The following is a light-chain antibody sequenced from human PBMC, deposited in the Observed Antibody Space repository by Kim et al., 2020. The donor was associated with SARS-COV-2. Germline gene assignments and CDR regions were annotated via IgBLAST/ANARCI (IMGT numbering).Light chain of an antibody. V-gene: IGKV3-20*01. CDR3: QQYGSSPQT. CDR2: GAS. J-gene: IGKJ4*01. Sequence: EIVLTQSTGTLSLSPGERATLSCRASQSVSSSYLAWYQQKPGQAPRLLIYGASSRATGIPDRFSGSGSGTDFTLTISRLEPEDFAVYYCQQYGSSPQTFGGGTKVDIK. CDR1: QSVSSSY.